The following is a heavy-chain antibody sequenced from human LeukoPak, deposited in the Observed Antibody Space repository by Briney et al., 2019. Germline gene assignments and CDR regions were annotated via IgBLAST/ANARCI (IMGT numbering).Heavy chain of an antibody. CDR2: ISSSSSTI. Sequence: GGSLILSCAASGFTFSSYSMNWVRQTPGKGREWVSYISSSSSTIYYADSVKGRFTISRDNAKNSLYLQMNSLRAEDTAVYYCARLREDNYWPYYFDYWGQGTLVTVSS. J-gene: IGHJ4*02. V-gene: IGHV3-48*01. CDR3: ARLREDNYWPYYFDY. D-gene: IGHD1-1*01. CDR1: GFTFSSYS.